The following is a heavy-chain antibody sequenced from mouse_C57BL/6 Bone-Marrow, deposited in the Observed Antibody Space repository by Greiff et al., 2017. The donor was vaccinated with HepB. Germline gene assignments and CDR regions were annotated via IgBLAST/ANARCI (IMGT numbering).Heavy chain of an antibody. V-gene: IGHV1-82*01. J-gene: IGHJ4*01. CDR1: GYAFSSSW. CDR3: ARKCYYCDSLYYAMDY. D-gene: IGHD1-1*01. Sequence: QVQLQQSGPELVKPGASVKISCKASGYAFSSSWMNWVKQRPGKGLEWIGRIYPGDGDTNYNGKFKGKTTLTADKSSSTAYMQLSSLTSDDSAVYFCARKCYYCDSLYYAMDYWGQGTSVTVSS. CDR2: IYPGDGDT.